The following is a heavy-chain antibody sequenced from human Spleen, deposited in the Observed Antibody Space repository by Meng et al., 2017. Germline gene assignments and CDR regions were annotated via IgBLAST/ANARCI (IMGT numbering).Heavy chain of an antibody. D-gene: IGHD4-17*01. Sequence: GGSLRLSCAASGFTFDDYAMHWVRQRPEKGLEWVPVIYSGGNTYYADSVKGRFTISRNNSKNTVFLQINSLRVEDTAVYYCARGRRLLHYGVGYYFDYWGQGTLVTVSS. J-gene: IGHJ4*02. CDR2: IYSGGNT. V-gene: IGHV3-66*02. CDR1: GFTFDDYA. CDR3: ARGRRLLHYGVGYYFDY.